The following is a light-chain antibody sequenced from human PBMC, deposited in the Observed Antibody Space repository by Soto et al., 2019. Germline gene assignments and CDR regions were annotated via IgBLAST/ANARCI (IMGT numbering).Light chain of an antibody. CDR1: QTVSNSY. J-gene: IGKJ2*01. Sequence: ETVLTQSPGTLSFSPGERATLSCWTSQTVSNSYLAWYQQKPGQAPMLLIYDASSRAPVIPARFSGSGSGTDFTLTNSRLEPEDFAVYYCQQFGSSLYTFGQGTKLEIK. V-gene: IGKV3-20*01. CDR2: DAS. CDR3: QQFGSSLYT.